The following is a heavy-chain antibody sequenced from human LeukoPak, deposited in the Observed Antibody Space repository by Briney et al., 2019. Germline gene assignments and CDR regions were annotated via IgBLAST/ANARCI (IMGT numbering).Heavy chain of an antibody. CDR3: ARERRGVIDY. D-gene: IGHD3-10*01. V-gene: IGHV3-21*01. CDR2: ISTSSSYI. CDR1: GFTFNTYG. J-gene: IGHJ4*02. Sequence: GGSLRLSCAASGFTFNTYGMNWVRQAPGKGLEWVSFISTSSSYIYYADSVKGRFTISRDNAKNSLYLQINSLRVEDTAVYYCARERRGVIDYWGQGTLVTVSS.